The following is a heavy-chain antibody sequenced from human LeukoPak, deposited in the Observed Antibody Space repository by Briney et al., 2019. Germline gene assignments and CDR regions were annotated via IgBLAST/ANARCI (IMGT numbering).Heavy chain of an antibody. CDR1: GFTISSYA. CDR3: ARDLVVITWYFDL. V-gene: IGHV3-30-3*01. Sequence: QPGGSLRLSCAVSGFTISSYAMHWVRQAPGKGLEWVAVISNDGSIKYHADSVKGRFTISRDNSKNTLYLQMNSLRVEDTSVYYCARDLVVITWYFDLWGRGTLVTVSS. D-gene: IGHD3-22*01. J-gene: IGHJ2*01. CDR2: ISNDGSIK.